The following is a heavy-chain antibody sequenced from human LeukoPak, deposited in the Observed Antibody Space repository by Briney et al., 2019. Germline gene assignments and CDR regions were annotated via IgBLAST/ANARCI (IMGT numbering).Heavy chain of an antibody. CDR2: INHSGST. J-gene: IGHJ6*03. D-gene: IGHD6-13*01. CDR1: GGSFSGYY. V-gene: IGHV4-34*01. Sequence: SETLSLTCAVYGGSFSGYYWSWIRQPPGKGLEWIGEINHSGSTNYNPSLKSRVTISVDTSKNQFSLKLSSVTAADTAVYYCARGLYSSSWPDCYYYYYMDVWGKGTTVTVSS. CDR3: ARGLYSSSWPDCYYYYYMDV.